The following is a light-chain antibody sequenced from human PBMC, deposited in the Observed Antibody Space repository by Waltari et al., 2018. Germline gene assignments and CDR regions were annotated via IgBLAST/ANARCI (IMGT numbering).Light chain of an antibody. J-gene: IGKJ4*01. CDR1: HNISRY. Sequence: EVVLTQSPATLSLSPGDRATLSCRASHNISRYLGWYQQKPGQPPRLLIYDASNRATGVPDRVTGSGSGTDFTLTISSLEPEDLAVYYCQQRSSWLPLTFGGGTKVEIK. V-gene: IGKV3-11*01. CDR2: DAS. CDR3: QQRSSWLPLT.